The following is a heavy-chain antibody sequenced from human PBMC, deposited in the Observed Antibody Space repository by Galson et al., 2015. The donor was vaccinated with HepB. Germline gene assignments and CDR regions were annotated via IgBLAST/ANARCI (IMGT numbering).Heavy chain of an antibody. V-gene: IGHV7-4-1*02. CDR3: ARDPGYCSGGSCYSRRFYYFDY. Sequence: SVKVSCKASGYTFTTYAMNWVRQAPGQGLEWMGWINTNTGNPTYAQGFTGRFVFSLDTSVSTAYLQISSLKAEDTAVYYCARDPGYCSGGSCYSRRFYYFDYWSQGTLVTVSS. CDR1: GYTFTTYA. J-gene: IGHJ4*02. CDR2: INTNTGNP. D-gene: IGHD2-15*01.